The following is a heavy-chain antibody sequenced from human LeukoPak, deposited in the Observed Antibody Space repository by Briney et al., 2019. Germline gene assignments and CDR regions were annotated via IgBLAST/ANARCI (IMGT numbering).Heavy chain of an antibody. D-gene: IGHD2-15*01. CDR1: GFTFSKDD. Sequence: GGSLRLSCAASGFTFSKDDFHWVRQAPGKGLEWVAAIGVTGDTYYADSVKGRFTISREDAANSLNLQMRSLGAGDTALYYCTKEFCGSRAACAGGSYYDFRGRGALVTVSS. V-gene: IGHV3-13*01. CDR3: TKEFCGSRAACAGGSYYDF. J-gene: IGHJ2*01. CDR2: IGVTGDT.